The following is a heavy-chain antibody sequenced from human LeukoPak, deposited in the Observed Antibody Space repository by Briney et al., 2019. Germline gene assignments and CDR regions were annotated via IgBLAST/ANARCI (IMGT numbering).Heavy chain of an antibody. J-gene: IGHJ4*02. V-gene: IGHV4-30-2*01. D-gene: IGHD3-10*01. CDR2: IYHSGST. CDR3: ARFTSKVLHGYYFDY. CDR1: GGSISSGGYY. Sequence: SQTLSLTCTVSGGSISSGGYYWSWIRQPPGKGLEWIGYIYHSGSTYYNPSLKSRVTISVDRSKNQFSLKLSSVTAADTAVYYCARFTSKVLHGYYFDYWGQGTLVTVSS.